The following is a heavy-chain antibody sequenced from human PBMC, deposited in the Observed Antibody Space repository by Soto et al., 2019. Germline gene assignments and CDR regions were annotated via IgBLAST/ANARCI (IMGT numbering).Heavy chain of an antibody. CDR3: ARGTFFRYSSGWYVEYFQH. D-gene: IGHD6-19*01. Sequence: GGSLRLSCAASGFTFSSYGMHWVRQAPGKGLEWVAVIWYDGSNKYYADSVKGRFTISRDNSKNTLYLQMNSLRAEDTAVYYCARGTFFRYSSGWYVEYFQHWGQGTLVTVSS. J-gene: IGHJ1*01. CDR1: GFTFSSYG. CDR2: IWYDGSNK. V-gene: IGHV3-33*01.